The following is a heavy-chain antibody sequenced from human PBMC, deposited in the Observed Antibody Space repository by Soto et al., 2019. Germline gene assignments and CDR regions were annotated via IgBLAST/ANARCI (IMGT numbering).Heavy chain of an antibody. J-gene: IGHJ5*02. Sequence: GGSLRLSSAASGFTFSSYGMHWVRQAPGKGLVWVSRINSDGSSTSYADSVKGRFTISRDNAKNTLYLQMNSLRAEDTAVYYCAKPIAAAEGWFDPWGQGTLVTVSS. CDR3: AKPIAAAEGWFDP. V-gene: IGHV3-74*01. CDR1: GFTFSSYG. CDR2: INSDGSST. D-gene: IGHD6-13*01.